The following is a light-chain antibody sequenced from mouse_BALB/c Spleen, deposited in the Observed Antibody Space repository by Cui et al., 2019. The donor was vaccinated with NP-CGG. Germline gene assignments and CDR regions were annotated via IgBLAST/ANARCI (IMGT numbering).Light chain of an antibody. CDR1: NRAVTTSNY. CDR2: GTN. Sequence: QAVVNQESALTTSPGETVTLTCRSSNRAVTTSNYANWVQEKPDHLFTGIIGGTNNRAPGVPARFSGSLIGDKAALTITGAQTEDEAIYFCALWYSNHWVFGGGTKLTVL. CDR3: ALWYSNHWV. J-gene: IGLJ1*01. V-gene: IGLV1*01.